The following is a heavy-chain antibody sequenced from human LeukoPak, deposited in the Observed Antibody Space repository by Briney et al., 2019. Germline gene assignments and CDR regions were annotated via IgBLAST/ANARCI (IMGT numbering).Heavy chain of an antibody. CDR1: GYTFTGYY. J-gene: IGHJ4*02. Sequence: ASVKVSCKASGYTFTGYYIHWVRQAPGQGLEWMGWIYPNSGGSNYAQNFQGRVTMTGDTSISTAYMELSRLRSDDTAVYYCARGPLLRYSDYFDFWGQGTLVTVSS. D-gene: IGHD2-21*01. V-gene: IGHV1-2*02. CDR2: IYPNSGGS. CDR3: ARGPLLRYSDYFDF.